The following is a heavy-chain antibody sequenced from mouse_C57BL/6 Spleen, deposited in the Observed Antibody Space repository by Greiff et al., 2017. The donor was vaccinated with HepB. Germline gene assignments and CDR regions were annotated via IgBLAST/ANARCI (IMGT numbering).Heavy chain of an antibody. V-gene: IGHV1-82*01. J-gene: IGHJ3*01. CDR1: GYAFSSSW. CDR2: IYPGDGDT. D-gene: IGHD2-1*01. CDR3: ARTIYYGNPWFAY. Sequence: VKLVESGPELVKPGASVKISCKASGYAFSSSWMNWVKQMPGKGLEWIGRIYPGDGDTNYNGKFKGKATLTADKSSSTAYMQLSSLTSEDSAVYFCARTIYYGNPWFAYWGQRTLVTVSA.